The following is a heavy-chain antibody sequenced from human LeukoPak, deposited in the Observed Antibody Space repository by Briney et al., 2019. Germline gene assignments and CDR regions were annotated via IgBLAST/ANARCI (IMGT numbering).Heavy chain of an antibody. V-gene: IGHV4-34*01. Sequence: SETLSLTCAVYGGSFSGYYWSWIRQPPGKGLEWIGEINHSGSTNYNPSLKSRVTISVDTSKNQFSLKLSSVTAADTAVYYCARDTSSSLGVDCWGQGTLVTVSS. CDR2: INHSGST. CDR1: GGSFSGYY. D-gene: IGHD6-6*01. J-gene: IGHJ4*02. CDR3: ARDTSSSLGVDC.